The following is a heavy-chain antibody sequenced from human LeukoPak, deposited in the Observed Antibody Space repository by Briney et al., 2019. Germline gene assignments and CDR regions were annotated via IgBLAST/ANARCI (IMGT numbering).Heavy chain of an antibody. V-gene: IGHV4-34*01. CDR2: IHYSGAT. Sequence: SETLSLTCAVYGGSISGYYWSWIRQPPGKRLEWIGEIHYSGATNYNPSLKSRVTISIDTSKNQMSLRLSYVTAADTAVYYCARGNILTGYCFDYWGQGSLVTVSS. J-gene: IGHJ4*02. CDR3: ARGNILTGYCFDY. CDR1: GGSISGYY. D-gene: IGHD3-9*01.